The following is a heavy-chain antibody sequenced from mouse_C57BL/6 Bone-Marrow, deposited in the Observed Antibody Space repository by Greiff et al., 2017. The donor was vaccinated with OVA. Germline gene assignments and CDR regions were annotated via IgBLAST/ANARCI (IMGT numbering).Heavy chain of an antibody. V-gene: IGHV1-50*01. D-gene: IGHD2-1*01. Sequence: QVQLQQPGAELVKPGASVKLSCKASGYTFTSYWMQWVKQRPGQGLEWIGEIDPSDSYTNYNQKFKGKATLTVDTSSSTAYMQLSSLTSEDSAVYYWARGGDDYGNYPLAYWGQGTLVTVSA. CDR2: IDPSDSYT. CDR1: GYTFTSYW. CDR3: ARGGDDYGNYPLAY. J-gene: IGHJ3*01.